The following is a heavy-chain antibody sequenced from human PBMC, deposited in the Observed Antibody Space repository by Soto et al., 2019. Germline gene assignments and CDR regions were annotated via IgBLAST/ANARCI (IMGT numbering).Heavy chain of an antibody. Sequence: EVQLVQSGAEVKKPGESLKISCKGSGYSFSSYWIGWVRQMPGKGLEWMGIIYPGDSDTRYSPSFQGQVTISVDKSINTAYLQRSSLKASDTAIYYCSRPSGLIAAATSRWYFDLWGRGTLVTVSS. CDR2: IYPGDSDT. D-gene: IGHD6-25*01. V-gene: IGHV5-51*01. CDR3: SRPSGLIAAATSRWYFDL. J-gene: IGHJ2*01. CDR1: GYSFSSYW.